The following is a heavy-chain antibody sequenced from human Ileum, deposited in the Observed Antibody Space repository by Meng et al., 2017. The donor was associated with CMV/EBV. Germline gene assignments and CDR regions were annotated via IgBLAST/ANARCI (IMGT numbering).Heavy chain of an antibody. CDR3: ARHGDYLDV. CDR2: VTPKTGGT. V-gene: IGHV1-2*02. Sequence: ASVKVSCKASGGTFSSYAISWVRQAPGQGLEWMGWVTPKTGGTFYAQNFQGRVTMTRDTSSSTAYMELRRLTSDDTAVYYCARHGDYLDVWDQGTPVTVSS. J-gene: IGHJ6*02. D-gene: IGHD4-17*01. CDR1: GGTFSSYA.